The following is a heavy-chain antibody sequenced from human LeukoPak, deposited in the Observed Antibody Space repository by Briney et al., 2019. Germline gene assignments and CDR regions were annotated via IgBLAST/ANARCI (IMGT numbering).Heavy chain of an antibody. CDR2: ISDSGGST. Sequence: GGSLRLSCAASGFTFSSYEMNWVRQAPGKGLEWVSSISDSGGSTYYADSVKGRFTISRDNSKNTLYLQMNSLRAEDTAVYYCAREHSGYDFPGRDYYYMDVWGKGTTVTVSS. D-gene: IGHD5-12*01. CDR3: AREHSGYDFPGRDYYYMDV. V-gene: IGHV3-23*01. J-gene: IGHJ6*03. CDR1: GFTFSSYE.